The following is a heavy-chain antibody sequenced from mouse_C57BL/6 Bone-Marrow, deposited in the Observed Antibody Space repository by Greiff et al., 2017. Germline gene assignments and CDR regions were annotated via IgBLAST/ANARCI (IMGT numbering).Heavy chain of an antibody. Sequence: QVQLQQPGAELVKPGASVKLSCKASGYTFTSYWMHWVKQRPGQGLEWIGMIHPNSGSTNYTEKFKSKTTLTVDKSSSTAYMQLRSLPSEDSAVYYCARVGLGDDDYGDYYAMDYRRQGASGPV. D-gene: IGHD2-4*01. CDR1: GYTFTSYW. CDR2: IHPNSGST. J-gene: IGHJ4*01. CDR3: ARVGLGDDDYGDYYAMDY. V-gene: IGHV1-64*01.